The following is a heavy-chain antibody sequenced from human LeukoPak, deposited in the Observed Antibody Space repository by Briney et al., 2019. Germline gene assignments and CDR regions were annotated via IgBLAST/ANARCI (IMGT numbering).Heavy chain of an antibody. CDR3: ARDIWFGDNLSYYYGMDV. Sequence: GSLRLSCAASGFTFSSYGMNWVRQAPGKGLEWVSYISSSGSTIYYADSVKGRFTISRDNAKNSLYLQMNSLRAEDTAVYYCARDIWFGDNLSYYYGMDVWGQGTTVTVSS. CDR2: ISSSGSTI. J-gene: IGHJ6*02. CDR1: GFTFSSYG. D-gene: IGHD3-10*01. V-gene: IGHV3-48*03.